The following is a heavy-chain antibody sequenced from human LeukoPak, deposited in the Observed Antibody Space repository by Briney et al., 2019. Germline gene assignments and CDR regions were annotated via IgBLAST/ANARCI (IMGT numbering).Heavy chain of an antibody. CDR3: ARAHLGYYYT. J-gene: IGHJ5*02. Sequence: SETLSLTCAVYGGSFSGYYWSWIRQPPGKGLEWIGEINHSGSTYYNPSLKSRVTISVDTSKNQFSLKLSSVTAADTAVYYCARAHLGYYYTWGQGTLVTVSS. V-gene: IGHV4-34*09. D-gene: IGHD3-22*01. CDR1: GGSFSGYY. CDR2: INHSGST.